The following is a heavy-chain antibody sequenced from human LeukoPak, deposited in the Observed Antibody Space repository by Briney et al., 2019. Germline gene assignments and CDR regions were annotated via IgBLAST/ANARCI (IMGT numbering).Heavy chain of an antibody. V-gene: IGHV3-7*01. CDR3: ARDPSRGYNYGYGDY. CDR2: IKQERREK. Sequence: GGSLSLSCAPSGFTFSTYWMRWVRPAPGEGREWVAHIKQERREKYYVDSVTGRFTIARDNAKNSLYLQMNSLRAEDTAVYYCARDPSRGYNYGYGDYWGQGTLVIVSS. J-gene: IGHJ4*02. CDR1: GFTFSTYW. D-gene: IGHD5-18*01.